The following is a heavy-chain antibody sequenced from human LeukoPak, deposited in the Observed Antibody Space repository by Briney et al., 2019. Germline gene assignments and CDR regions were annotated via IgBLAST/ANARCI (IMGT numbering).Heavy chain of an antibody. Sequence: GGSLRLSCAGSGFTFGGYGMHWFRQTPGKGLEWVAVIAYDGSRAFYADSVEGRFTISRDNSKNTMSVQMDDLRAEDTAVYYCTRYNNDHFDYWGQGTLVTASS. CDR3: TRYNNDHFDY. D-gene: IGHD1-14*01. CDR1: GFTFGGYG. CDR2: IAYDGSRA. V-gene: IGHV3-33*01. J-gene: IGHJ4*02.